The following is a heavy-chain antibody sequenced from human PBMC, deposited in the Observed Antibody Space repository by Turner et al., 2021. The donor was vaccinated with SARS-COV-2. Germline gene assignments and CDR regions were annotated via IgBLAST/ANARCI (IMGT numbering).Heavy chain of an antibody. CDR1: GYTLIDLS. Sequence: QVQLVQSGAEVKKPGASVKVTCKVSGYTLIDLSMQWVRQAPGKGLEWMGGFDPEDGETIYAQKFQGRVTMTEDTSTDTAYMELSSLRSEDTAVYYCATAPANYYDSSGSKGFYYYYYGMDVWGQGTTVTVSS. D-gene: IGHD3-22*01. CDR3: ATAPANYYDSSGSKGFYYYYYGMDV. CDR2: FDPEDGET. J-gene: IGHJ6*02. V-gene: IGHV1-24*01.